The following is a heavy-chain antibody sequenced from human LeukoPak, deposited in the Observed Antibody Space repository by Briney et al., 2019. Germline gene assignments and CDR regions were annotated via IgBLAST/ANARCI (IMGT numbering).Heavy chain of an antibody. J-gene: IGHJ3*02. V-gene: IGHV3-7*01. CDR1: GFTFSSYW. D-gene: IGHD3-3*01. CDR3: ARDPGSPVTITIFGVVIISAFDI. CDR2: IKQDGSEK. Sequence: GGSLRLSCAASGFTFSSYWMSWVRQAPGKGLGWVANIKQDGSEKYYVDSVKGRFTISRDNAKNSLYLQMNSLRAEDTAVYYCARDPGSPVTITIFGVVIISAFDIWGQGTMVTVSS.